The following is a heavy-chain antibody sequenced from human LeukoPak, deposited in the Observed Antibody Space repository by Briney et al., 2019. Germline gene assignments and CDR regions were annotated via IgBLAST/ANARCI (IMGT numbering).Heavy chain of an antibody. V-gene: IGHV3-23*01. CDR3: ARAHPGDYSDFQFDY. CDR1: GFTFSSYG. D-gene: IGHD4-11*01. J-gene: IGHJ4*02. Sequence: GGTLRLSCAASGFTFSSYGMSWVRQAPGKGLEWVSAISGLGDNTYYADSVKGRFTISRDNAKNSLYLQMNSLRAEDTAVYYCARAHPGDYSDFQFDYWGQGTLVTVSS. CDR2: ISGLGDNT.